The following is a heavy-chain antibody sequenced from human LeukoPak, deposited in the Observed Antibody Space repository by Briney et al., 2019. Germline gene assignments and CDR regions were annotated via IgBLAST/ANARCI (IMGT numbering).Heavy chain of an antibody. CDR3: ARTMIVEENWFDP. J-gene: IGHJ5*02. CDR1: GGSISSGDYY. Sequence: KPSETLSLTCTVSGGSISSGDYYWSWIRQPPGKGLEWIAYMYYSGSTYYNPSLKSRVTISVDTSKNQFSLKLSSVTAADTAVYYCARTMIVEENWFDPWGQGTLVTVSS. V-gene: IGHV4-30-4*01. D-gene: IGHD3-22*01. CDR2: MYYSGST.